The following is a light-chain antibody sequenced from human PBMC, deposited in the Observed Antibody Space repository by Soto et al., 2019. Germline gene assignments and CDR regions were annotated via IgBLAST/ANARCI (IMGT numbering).Light chain of an antibody. CDR3: QQYGSSPYT. V-gene: IGKV3-20*01. J-gene: IGKJ2*01. Sequence: EIVLTQSPGTLSLSPGERATLSCRASQSVSSSYLAWNQQKPGQAPRLLIDGASIRATGIPDRFSGSGSGTDFTLTISRLEPEDFAVYYCQQYGSSPYTFGQGTKLEIK. CDR1: QSVSSSY. CDR2: GAS.